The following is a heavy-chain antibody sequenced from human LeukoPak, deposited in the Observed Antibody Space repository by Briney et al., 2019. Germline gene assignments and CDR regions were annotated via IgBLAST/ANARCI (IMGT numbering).Heavy chain of an antibody. CDR3: AKFWSGSYGRDAFDI. D-gene: IGHD3-3*01. V-gene: IGHV3-23*01. J-gene: IGHJ3*02. Sequence: PGGSLRLSCAASGFTLSSYAMSWVRQAPGKGLEWVSAISVSGNTYHADSVKGRFTISRDNSKNTLYLQMNGLRAEDTAVYYCAKFWSGSYGRDAFDIWGQGTMVTVSS. CDR2: ISVSGNT. CDR1: GFTLSSYA.